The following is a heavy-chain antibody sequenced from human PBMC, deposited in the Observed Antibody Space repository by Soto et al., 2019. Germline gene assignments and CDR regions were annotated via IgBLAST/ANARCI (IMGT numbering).Heavy chain of an antibody. CDR3: ARGGGVAGTRIRYYMAV. CDR1: GFTFSSYW. V-gene: IGHV3-7*01. D-gene: IGHD6-19*01. Sequence: GGSLRLSCAASGFTFSSYWMSWVRQAPGKGLEWVANIKQDGSEKYYVDSVKGRFTISRDNAKNSLYLQMNSLRAEDTAVYYCARGGGVAGTRIRYYMAVWGKGTTVTVSS. CDR2: IKQDGSEK. J-gene: IGHJ6*03.